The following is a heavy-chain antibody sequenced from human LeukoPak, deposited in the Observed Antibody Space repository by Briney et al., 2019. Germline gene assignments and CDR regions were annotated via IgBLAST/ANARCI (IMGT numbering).Heavy chain of an antibody. J-gene: IGHJ4*02. CDR1: GFTFSRDW. D-gene: IGHD1-26*01. Sequence: GGSLRLSCVASGFTFSRDWMSWVRQAPGKGLEWVAFIRYDGSNKYYADSVKGRFTISRDNSKSTLYVQMDSLRPEDSAVYYCAKDRSYSGSYESGFDYWGQGILVTVPS. CDR3: AKDRSYSGSYESGFDY. V-gene: IGHV3-30*02. CDR2: IRYDGSNK.